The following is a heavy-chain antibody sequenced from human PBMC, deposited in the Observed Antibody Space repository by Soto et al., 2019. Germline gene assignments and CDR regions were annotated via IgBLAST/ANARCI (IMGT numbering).Heavy chain of an antibody. D-gene: IGHD2-2*01. Sequence: QLQLQESGPGLVKPSETLSLTCTVSGGSISSSSYYWGWIRQPPGKGLEWIGSIYYSGSTYYNPSLKRRVTISVDTSKNQFSLKLSSVTAADTAVYYCARLRGRKVPAAMGPDYWGQGTLVTVSS. J-gene: IGHJ4*02. CDR2: IYYSGST. CDR1: GGSISSSSYY. V-gene: IGHV4-39*01. CDR3: ARLRGRKVPAAMGPDY.